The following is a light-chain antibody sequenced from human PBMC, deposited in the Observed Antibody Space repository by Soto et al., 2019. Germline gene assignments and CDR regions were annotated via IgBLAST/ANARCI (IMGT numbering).Light chain of an antibody. CDR3: QQRSNWQIP. J-gene: IGKJ5*01. CDR2: DAS. CDR1: QSVSSY. V-gene: IGKV3-11*01. Sequence: EIVLTQSPATLSLSPGERATLSCRASQSVSSYLAWYQHKPGQAPRLLIYDASNRATGIPARFSGSGSGTDFPLTISILEPEDFAVYYCQQRSNWQIPFGQGTRLEIK.